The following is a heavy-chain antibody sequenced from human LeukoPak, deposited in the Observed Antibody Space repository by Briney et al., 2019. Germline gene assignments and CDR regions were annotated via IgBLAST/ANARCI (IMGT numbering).Heavy chain of an antibody. D-gene: IGHD2-2*01. Sequence: ASVKVSCKASGYTFTSYYMHWVRQAPGQGLGWMGIINPSGGSTSYAQKFQGRVTMTRDTSTSTVYMELSSLRSEDTAVYYCARERRRDIVVVPAVSGMDVWGQGTTVTVSS. J-gene: IGHJ6*02. CDR3: ARERRRDIVVVPAVSGMDV. CDR2: INPSGGST. V-gene: IGHV1-46*01. CDR1: GYTFTSYY.